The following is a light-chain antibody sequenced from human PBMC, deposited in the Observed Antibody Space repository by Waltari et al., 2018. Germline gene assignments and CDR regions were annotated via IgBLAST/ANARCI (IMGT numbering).Light chain of an antibody. V-gene: IGKV1-5*03. Sequence: DIQMTQSPSSLSASVGDRVTITCRASQTISSWLAWYQQQPGKAPKLLIYTASTLERGVPSRFSGSGSGTEFTLPISSLQPGDFATYYCQQFNSFPWTFGHGTKVEIK. CDR2: TAS. CDR3: QQFNSFPWT. CDR1: QTISSW. J-gene: IGKJ1*01.